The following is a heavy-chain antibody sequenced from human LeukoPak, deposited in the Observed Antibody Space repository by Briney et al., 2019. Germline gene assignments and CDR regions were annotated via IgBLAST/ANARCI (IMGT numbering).Heavy chain of an antibody. D-gene: IGHD6-13*01. CDR1: GFSFSNYG. CDR3: ARGRQQLVDY. Sequence: GGSLRLSCTASGFSFSNYGMHWVRQAPGKGLEWVAVIWSDGGNKYYPDSVKGRFTISRDNSKNTLYLQMNSLRAEDTAFYYCARGRQQLVDYWGQGTLVTVSS. J-gene: IGHJ4*02. V-gene: IGHV3-33*01. CDR2: IWSDGGNK.